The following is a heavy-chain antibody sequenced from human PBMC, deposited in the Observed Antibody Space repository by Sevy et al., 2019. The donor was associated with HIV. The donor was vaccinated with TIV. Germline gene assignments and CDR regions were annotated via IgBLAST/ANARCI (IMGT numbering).Heavy chain of an antibody. J-gene: IGHJ6*02. D-gene: IGHD2-2*01. V-gene: IGHV1-2*02. CDR1: GYTFSDYY. Sequence: ASVKVSCKASGYTFSDYYIHWVRQAPGQGLEWMAWINPNDGVTHYAQRFQGGVTLTRDTSVSTAYMDLRGLRYDDTAIYYCARLSTRPTSCLYGMDVWGQGTPVTVSS. CDR2: INPNDGVT. CDR3: ARLSTRPTSCLYGMDV.